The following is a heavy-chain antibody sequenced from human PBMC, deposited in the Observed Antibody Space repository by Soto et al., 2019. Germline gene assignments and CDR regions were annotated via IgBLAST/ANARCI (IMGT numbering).Heavy chain of an antibody. V-gene: IGHV3-74*03. D-gene: IGHD5-18*01. CDR2: IYSDGSGT. Sequence: GGSLRLSCAASGFSFSNFWMHWVRQAPGKGLVWVSRIYSDGSGTMYADSVKGRFTIPRDNAKSTLYLQMNSLRAEDTAVYYCATLNSFGSDYWGRGTLVTVSS. CDR1: GFSFSNFW. CDR3: ATLNSFGSDY. J-gene: IGHJ4*02.